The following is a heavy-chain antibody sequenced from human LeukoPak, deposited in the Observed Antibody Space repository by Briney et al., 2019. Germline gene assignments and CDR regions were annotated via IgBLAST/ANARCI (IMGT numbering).Heavy chain of an antibody. J-gene: IGHJ4*02. D-gene: IGHD4-17*01. CDR2: ISSSSSYI. CDR3: ARDTDTVTTILDY. V-gene: IGHV3-21*01. CDR1: GFTFSSYS. Sequence: GGSLRLSCAASGFTFSSYSMNWVRQAPGKGLEWVSSISSSSSYIYYADSVKGRFTISRDNAKNSLYLQMNSLRAEDTAVYYCARDTDTVTTILDYWGQGTLVTVSS.